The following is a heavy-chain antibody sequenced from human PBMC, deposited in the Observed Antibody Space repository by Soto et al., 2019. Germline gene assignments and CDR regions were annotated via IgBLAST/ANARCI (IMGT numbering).Heavy chain of an antibody. J-gene: IGHJ4*02. CDR2: IYYSGST. D-gene: IGHD3-16*02. Sequence: QVQLQESGPGLVKPSQTLSLTCTVSGGSISSGGYYWSWIRQPPGKGLEWIGYIYYSGSTYYNPSLKSRVTISVDTSKNQFSLKLSSVTAADTAVYYCARALTFGGVIVRGTYYFDYWGQGTLVTVSS. CDR1: GGSISSGGYY. CDR3: ARALTFGGVIVRGTYYFDY. V-gene: IGHV4-31*03.